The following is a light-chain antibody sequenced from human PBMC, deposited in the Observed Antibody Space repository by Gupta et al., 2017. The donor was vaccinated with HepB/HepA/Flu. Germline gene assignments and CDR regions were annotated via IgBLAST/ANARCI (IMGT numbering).Light chain of an antibody. CDR3: QQSYGYPRT. CDR1: QSISNF. CDR2: AAS. Sequence: DIHMTQSPSSLSASVGDRVTIACRASQSISNFLNWYQQKPGKAPNLLIYAASSLQSGVPSRFSGSGSGTEFTLTISSLQPEDFATYYWQQSYGYPRTFGQGTRVEIK. J-gene: IGKJ2*02. V-gene: IGKV1-39*01.